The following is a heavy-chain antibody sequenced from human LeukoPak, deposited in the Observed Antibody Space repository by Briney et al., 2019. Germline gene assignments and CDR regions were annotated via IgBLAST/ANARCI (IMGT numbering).Heavy chain of an antibody. CDR1: GFTFSSYA. Sequence: GGSLRLSCAASGFTFSSYAMHWVRQAPGKGLEWVAAISYDGSNKYYADSVKGRFTISRDNSKNTLYLQMNSLRAEDTAVYYCARDWAKKDIVATIWGDYFDYWGQGTLVTVSS. CDR2: ISYDGSNK. CDR3: ARDWAKKDIVATIWGDYFDY. J-gene: IGHJ4*02. V-gene: IGHV3-30-3*01. D-gene: IGHD5-12*01.